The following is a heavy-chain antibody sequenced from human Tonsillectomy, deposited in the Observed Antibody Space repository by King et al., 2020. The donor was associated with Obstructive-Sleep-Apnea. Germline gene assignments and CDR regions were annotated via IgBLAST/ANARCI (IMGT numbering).Heavy chain of an antibody. CDR2: ISWDGHST. CDR3: AKDMFSRDYFSAFLD. D-gene: IGHD3-3*02. V-gene: IGHV3-43*01. Sequence: VQLVESGGVVVQPGGSLRLSCAASGFTFGDYTMHWVRQAPGMGLEWVSLISWDGHSTYYADSVKGRFTISRDFSKNSLFLQMNSLRSEDTALYYCAKDMFSRDYFSAFLDWGQGTLVTVSS. J-gene: IGHJ4*02. CDR1: GFTFGDYT.